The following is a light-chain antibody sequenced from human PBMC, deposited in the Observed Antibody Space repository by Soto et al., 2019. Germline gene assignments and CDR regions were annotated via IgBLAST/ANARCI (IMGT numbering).Light chain of an antibody. J-gene: IGLJ2*01. CDR2: SNH. V-gene: IGLV1-44*01. CDR3: ASWDDSLNGPV. CDR1: SSNIGSNT. Sequence: QSVLTQPPSASGTPGQRVTISCSGSSSNIGSNTVNWYQQLPGTAPKLLIYSNHQRPSGVPDRFSDSKSGTSASLAISGLQSEDEADYYCASWDDSLNGPVFGGGTKVTVL.